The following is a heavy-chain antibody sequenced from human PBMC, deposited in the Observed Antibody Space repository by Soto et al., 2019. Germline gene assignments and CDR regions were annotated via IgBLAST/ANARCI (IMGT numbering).Heavy chain of an antibody. Sequence: SETLSLTCTVSGGSISSYYWSWIRQPPGKGLEWIGYIYYSGSTNYNPSLKSRVTISVDTSKNQFSLKLSSVTAADTAVYYCATYSSSSDYYGMDVWDQGPTVTVSS. CDR1: GGSISSYY. D-gene: IGHD6-6*01. V-gene: IGHV4-59*01. CDR3: ATYSSSSDYYGMDV. J-gene: IGHJ6*02. CDR2: IYYSGST.